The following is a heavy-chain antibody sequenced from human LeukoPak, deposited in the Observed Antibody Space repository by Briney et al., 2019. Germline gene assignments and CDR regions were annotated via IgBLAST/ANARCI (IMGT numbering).Heavy chain of an antibody. CDR1: GYTFTSYG. Sequence: ASVKVACKASGYTFTSYGISWVRQAPGQGLEWMGWISAYNGNTNYAQKLQGRVTMTTDTSTSTAYMELRSLRSDDTAVYYCARGRLSYYGSGSRYYYYMDVWGKGTTVTVSS. D-gene: IGHD3-10*01. CDR2: ISAYNGNT. J-gene: IGHJ6*03. V-gene: IGHV1-18*01. CDR3: ARGRLSYYGSGSRYYYYMDV.